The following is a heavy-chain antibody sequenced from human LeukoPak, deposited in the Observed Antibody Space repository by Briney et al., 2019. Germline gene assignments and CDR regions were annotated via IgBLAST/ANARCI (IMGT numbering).Heavy chain of an antibody. CDR1: GGSFSSYA. CDR3: ASYLVPPSEWADRDWFDP. V-gene: IGHV1-69*05. CDR2: IIPIFGTS. D-gene: IGHD1-26*01. Sequence: GSSVQVSCKASGGSFSSYAIIWVRQAPGHGLEWMGRIIPIFGTSNYAQKFQGRVTITTDDSTSTASMELSSLRSEDTPVYYCASYLVPPSEWADRDWFDPWGQGTLVTVSS. J-gene: IGHJ5*02.